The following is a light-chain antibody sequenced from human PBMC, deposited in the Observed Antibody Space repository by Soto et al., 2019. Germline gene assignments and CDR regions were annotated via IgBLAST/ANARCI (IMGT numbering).Light chain of an antibody. CDR2: SNN. CDR1: SSNIGVNT. J-gene: IGLJ2*01. CDR3: AAWDDSLNGGVV. V-gene: IGLV1-44*01. Sequence: QPVLTQPPSASGTPGQRVTISCSGSSSNIGVNTVNWFQQFPGTAPKLLIYSNNQRPSGVPDRFSGSKSGTSASLAISGLHSEDEADYYCAAWDDSLNGGVVFGGGTKLTVL.